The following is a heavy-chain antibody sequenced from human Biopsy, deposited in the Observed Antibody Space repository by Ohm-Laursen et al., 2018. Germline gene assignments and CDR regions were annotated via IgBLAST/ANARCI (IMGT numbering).Heavy chain of an antibody. J-gene: IGHJ4*02. V-gene: IGHV4-31*11. CDR3: TRNGDGGNWDDFDY. D-gene: IGHD4-23*01. CDR2: ISYNERT. Sequence: TLSLTCGVSGASVKTSGYFWAWIRQRPGKGLEWIGYISYNERTHYNPSLTSRLAISFDTSNNRISLQLRSVSVADTAVYYCTRNGDGGNWDDFDYWGQGTLVTVSS. CDR1: GASVKTSGYF.